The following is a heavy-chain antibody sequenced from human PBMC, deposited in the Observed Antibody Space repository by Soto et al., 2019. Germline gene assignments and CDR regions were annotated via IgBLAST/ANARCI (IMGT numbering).Heavy chain of an antibody. Sequence: QMQLVQSGAEVKNPGSSVTVSCKALGNTFTYRYLHWVRQAPGQALEWMGWITPFNGDVHYAQKFQERVTITRDRSINTAYMRMSSLRSEDTAMYYCASGGAGSGPFTWELPDHWGQGTLVTVSS. CDR3: ASGGAGSGPFTWELPDH. J-gene: IGHJ4*02. D-gene: IGHD1-26*01. V-gene: IGHV1-45*02. CDR2: ITPFNGDV. CDR1: GNTFTYRY.